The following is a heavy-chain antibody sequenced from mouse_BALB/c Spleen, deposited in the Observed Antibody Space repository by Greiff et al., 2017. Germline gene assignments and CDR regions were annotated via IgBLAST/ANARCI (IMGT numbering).Heavy chain of an antibody. V-gene: IGHV2-6-7*01. Sequence: VQRVESGPGLVAPSQSPSITCTVSGFSLTGYGVNWVRQPPGKGLEWLGMIWGDGSTDYNSALKSRLSISKDNSKSQVFLKMNSLQTDDTARYYCARGPGRGFMDYWGQGTSVTVSS. J-gene: IGHJ4*01. CDR3: ARGPGRGFMDY. CDR1: GFSLTGYG. CDR2: IWGDGST.